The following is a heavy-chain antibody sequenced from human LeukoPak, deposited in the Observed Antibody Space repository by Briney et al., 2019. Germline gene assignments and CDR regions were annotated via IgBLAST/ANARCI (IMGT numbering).Heavy chain of an antibody. J-gene: IGHJ4*02. CDR1: GYTFTGYY. Sequence: ASVKVSCKASGYTFTGYYMHWVRQAPGQGLEWMGWINPNSGGTNYAQKFQGRVTMTRDTSISTAYMELSRLRSVDTAVYYCARGDDYYYGSGSYLPASNFDYWGQGTLVTVSS. CDR2: INPNSGGT. CDR3: ARGDDYYYGSGSYLPASNFDY. V-gene: IGHV1-2*02. D-gene: IGHD3-10*01.